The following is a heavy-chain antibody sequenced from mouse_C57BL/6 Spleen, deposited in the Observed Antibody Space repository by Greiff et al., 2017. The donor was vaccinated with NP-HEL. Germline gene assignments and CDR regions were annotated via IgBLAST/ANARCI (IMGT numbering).Heavy chain of an antibody. CDR3: AREDTTVVANFYYYAMDY. CDR2: INPNYGTT. V-gene: IGHV1-39*01. CDR1: GYSFTDYN. J-gene: IGHJ4*01. D-gene: IGHD1-1*01. Sequence: EVKLLESGPELVKPGASVKISCKASGYSFTDYNMNWVKQSNGKSLEWIGVINPNYGTTSYNQKFKGKATLTVDQSSSTAYMQLNSLTSEDSAVYYCAREDTTVVANFYYYAMDYWGQGTSVTVSS.